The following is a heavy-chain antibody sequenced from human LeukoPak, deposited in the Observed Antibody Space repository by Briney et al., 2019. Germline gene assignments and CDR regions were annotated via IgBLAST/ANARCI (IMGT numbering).Heavy chain of an antibody. D-gene: IGHD1-1*01. CDR3: ARGPTISETGYFDY. J-gene: IGHJ4*03. CDR2: INHRGDT. Sequence: SETLSLTCAVCGGYLSTYYWSWLRQSPGKGLEWIGEINHRGDTNYNPSVKSRVTISVDTSKNPFSLKVSSLTAADTAVYYCARGPTISETGYFDYWGQGTLVTVSS. CDR1: GGYLSTYY. V-gene: IGHV4-34*01.